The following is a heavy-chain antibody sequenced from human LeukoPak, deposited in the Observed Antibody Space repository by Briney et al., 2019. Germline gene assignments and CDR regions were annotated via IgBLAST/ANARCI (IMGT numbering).Heavy chain of an antibody. J-gene: IGHJ4*02. CDR3: AKDQPVQIGLFGY. D-gene: IGHD1-1*01. CDR1: GFTFSSYS. Sequence: GGSLRLSCAASGFTFSSYSMNWVRQAPGKGLEWVSYISSSSSTIYYADSVKGRFTISRDNAKNSLYLQMNSLRGEDTAIYYCAKDQPVQIGLFGYWGQGTLVTVSS. V-gene: IGHV3-48*01. CDR2: ISSSSSTI.